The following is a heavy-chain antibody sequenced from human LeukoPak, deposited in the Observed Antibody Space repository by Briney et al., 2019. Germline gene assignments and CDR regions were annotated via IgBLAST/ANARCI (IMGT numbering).Heavy chain of an antibody. D-gene: IGHD3-22*01. CDR1: GGSISSYY. CDR2: IYYSGST. CDR3: ARGTLRYYYDSSGYSHFDY. J-gene: IGHJ4*02. Sequence: SETLSLTCTVSGGSISSYYWSWIRQPPGRGLEWIGYIYYSGSTNYNPSLKSRVTISVDTSKNQFSLKLSSVTAADTAVYYCARGTLRYYYDSSGYSHFDYWGQGTLVTVSS. V-gene: IGHV4-59*01.